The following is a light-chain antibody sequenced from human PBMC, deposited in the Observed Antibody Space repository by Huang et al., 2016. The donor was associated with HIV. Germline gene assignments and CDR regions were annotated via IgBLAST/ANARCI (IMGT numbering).Light chain of an antibody. Sequence: DIQMTQSSATLSASVGDRVTITCRASQSVGTWLAWYQQKPGKAPNLLIYEASTLESGVPSRVSGGGSGTEFTLTINSLQPDDFATYYCQHYNSFPWTFGQGTKVEV. V-gene: IGKV1-5*03. CDR3: QHYNSFPWT. J-gene: IGKJ1*01. CDR1: QSVGTW. CDR2: EAS.